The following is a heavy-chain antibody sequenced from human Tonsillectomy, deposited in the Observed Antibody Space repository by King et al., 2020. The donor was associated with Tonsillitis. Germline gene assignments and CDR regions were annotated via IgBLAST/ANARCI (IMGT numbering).Heavy chain of an antibody. J-gene: IGHJ5*02. Sequence: LQLQESGPGLVKPSETLSLTCTVSGGSISSSSYYWGWIRQPPGKGLEWIGSIYYSGSTYYNPSLKSRVTISVDTSKNQFSLKLSSVTAADTAVYYCAGQPYVMYYYDSSGIWFDPWGQGTLVTVSS. D-gene: IGHD3-22*01. V-gene: IGHV4-39*01. CDR3: AGQPYVMYYYDSSGIWFDP. CDR1: GGSISSSSYY. CDR2: IYYSGST.